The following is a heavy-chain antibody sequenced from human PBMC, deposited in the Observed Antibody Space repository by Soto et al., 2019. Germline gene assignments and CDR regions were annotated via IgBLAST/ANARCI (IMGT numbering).Heavy chain of an antibody. J-gene: IGHJ4*02. Sequence: VGSVRLSCAGSGFTFSSYAMSWVRQVPGKGLEWVSAISGSGGSTYYPDSVKGRFTISRDNSKNTLYLQMNSLRAEDTAVYYCARDCSSAWYCVGANFGYWGQGTLVTVSS. D-gene: IGHD6-19*01. CDR2: ISGSGGST. CDR3: ARDCSSAWYCVGANFGY. CDR1: GFTFSSYA. V-gene: IGHV3-23*01.